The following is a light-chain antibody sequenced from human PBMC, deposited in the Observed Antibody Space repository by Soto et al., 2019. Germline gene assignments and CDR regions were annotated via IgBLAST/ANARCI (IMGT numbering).Light chain of an antibody. V-gene: IGKV3-20*01. CDR2: GAS. CDR1: QSVSSNR. Sequence: EIVLTQSPDTLSLSPGERAILSCRASQSVSSNRLAWYQQKPGQAPRLLIYGASTRATGIPDRFSGSGSGTDFTLTISRLEPADFAAYYCQQYDTSPRTFGQGTKVEI. CDR3: QQYDTSPRT. J-gene: IGKJ1*01.